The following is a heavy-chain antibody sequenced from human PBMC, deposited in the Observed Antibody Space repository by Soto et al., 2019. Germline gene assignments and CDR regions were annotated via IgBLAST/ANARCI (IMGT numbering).Heavy chain of an antibody. CDR2: IYYGGST. J-gene: IGHJ4*02. V-gene: IGHV4-39*01. CDR3: ARRGGSSGLPFDY. D-gene: IGHD6-19*01. CDR1: GGSISSSSYY. Sequence: SETLSLTCTVSGGSISSSSYYWGWIRQPPGKGLEWIGSIYYGGSTYYNPSLKSRVTISVDTSKNQFSLKLSSVTAADTAVYYCARRGGSSGLPFDYWGQGTLVTVSS.